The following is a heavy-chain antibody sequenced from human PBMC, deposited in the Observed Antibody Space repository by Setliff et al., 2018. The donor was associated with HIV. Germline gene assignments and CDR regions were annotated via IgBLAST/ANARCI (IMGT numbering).Heavy chain of an antibody. CDR3: ARDLASTRTLYYYGSGSFDY. Sequence: RASVKVSCKASGYTFTDYYIHWVRQAPGQGLEWMGWINPNSGATTYAQKFQGRVTMTSDTFISTAYMELSRLRSDDTAVYFCARDLASTRTLYYYGSGSFDYWGQGTLVTVSS. D-gene: IGHD3-10*01. V-gene: IGHV1-2*02. CDR2: INPNSGAT. J-gene: IGHJ4*02. CDR1: GYTFTDYY.